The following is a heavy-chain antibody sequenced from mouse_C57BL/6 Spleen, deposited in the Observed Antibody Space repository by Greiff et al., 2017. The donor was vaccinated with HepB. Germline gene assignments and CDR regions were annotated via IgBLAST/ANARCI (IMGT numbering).Heavy chain of an antibody. D-gene: IGHD1-2*01. CDR1: GFSLTSYG. CDR2: IWSGGST. Sequence: VQGVESGPGLVQPSQSLSITCTVSGFSLTSYGVHWVRQPPGKGLEWLGVIWSGGSTDYNAAFISRLSISKDNSKSQVFFKMNSLQADDTAIYYCAKSSYYGLSGYFDVWGTGTTVTVSS. V-gene: IGHV2-4*01. J-gene: IGHJ1*03. CDR3: AKSSYYGLSGYFDV.